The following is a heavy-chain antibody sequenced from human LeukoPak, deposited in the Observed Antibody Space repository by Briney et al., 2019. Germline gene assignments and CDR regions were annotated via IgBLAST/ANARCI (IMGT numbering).Heavy chain of an antibody. CDR3: AKDRYSSGWGSHDY. J-gene: IGHJ4*02. D-gene: IGHD6-19*01. V-gene: IGHV3-23*01. Sequence: PGGSLRLSCAASGFTFSSYAMTWVRQAPGKGLEWVSGISGSGGSTYYADSVRGRFTISRDNSKNTLYLQMNSLRAEDTAVYYCAKDRYSSGWGSHDYWGQGTLVTVSS. CDR1: GFTFSSYA. CDR2: ISGSGGST.